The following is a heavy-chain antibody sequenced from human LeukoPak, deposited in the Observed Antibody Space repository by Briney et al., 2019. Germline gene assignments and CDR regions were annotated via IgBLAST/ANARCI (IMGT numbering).Heavy chain of an antibody. J-gene: IGHJ4*02. CDR3: ARVGRGDTYGYVDY. CDR1: GFTVSSNY. V-gene: IGHV3-66*01. CDR2: LYSGGNT. Sequence: GGSLRLSCAAPGFTVSSNYMSWVRQTPGKGLAWVSVLYSGGNTYDADSVKGRFTISRDNSKNMLFLQMNSLRAEDTAVYYCARVGRGDTYGYVDYWGQGTLVTVSS. D-gene: IGHD5-18*01.